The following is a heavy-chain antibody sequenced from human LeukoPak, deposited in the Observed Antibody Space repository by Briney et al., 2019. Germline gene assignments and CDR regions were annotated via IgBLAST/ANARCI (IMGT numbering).Heavy chain of an antibody. CDR1: GYTFTGYY. V-gene: IGHV1-2*02. D-gene: IGHD2-21*02. J-gene: IGHJ4*02. CDR3: ARARTYCGGDCSYFDF. Sequence: ASVKVSCKASGYTFTGYYMYWVRQAPGQGLEWMGWINPNSGGTNYAQKFQGRVTMTRDTSISTAYMELSSLRSDDTAVYYCARARTYCGGDCSYFDFWGQGTLVTVSS. CDR2: INPNSGGT.